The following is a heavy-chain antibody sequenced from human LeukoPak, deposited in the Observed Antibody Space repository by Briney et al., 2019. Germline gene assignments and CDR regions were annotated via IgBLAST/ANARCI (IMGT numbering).Heavy chain of an antibody. CDR3: AGGETGYFDY. J-gene: IGHJ4*02. CDR1: GGTFSSYA. CDR2: IIPIFGTA. V-gene: IGHV1-69*05. Sequence: SVKVSCKASGGTFSSYAISWVRQAPGQGLEWMGRIIPIFGTANYAQKFQGRVTITTDESTSTAYMELSSLRSVDTAVYYCAGGETGYFDYWGQGTLVTVSS.